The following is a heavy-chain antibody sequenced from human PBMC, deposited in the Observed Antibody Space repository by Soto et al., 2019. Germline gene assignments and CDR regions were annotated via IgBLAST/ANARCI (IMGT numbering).Heavy chain of an antibody. D-gene: IGHD3-10*01. Sequence: GGSLRLSCASSGXTVXSNYMSWVRQAPGKGLEWVSGISGGGGTTYYADSVKGRFTISRDNSKNTLYLQMNSLRAEDTAVYYCARGYFRFDPWGQGTLVTVSS. CDR3: ARGYFRFDP. V-gene: IGHV3-23*01. CDR2: ISGGGGTT. J-gene: IGHJ5*02. CDR1: GXTVXSNY.